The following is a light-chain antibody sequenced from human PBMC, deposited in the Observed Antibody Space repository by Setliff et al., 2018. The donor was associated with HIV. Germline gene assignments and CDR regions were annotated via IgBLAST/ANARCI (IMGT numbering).Light chain of an antibody. CDR3: QQYGSSPRT. V-gene: IGKV3D-20*01. CDR1: QSVSSSY. CDR2: DAS. J-gene: IGKJ4*01. Sequence: EIVLTQPPATLSLSPGERATLSCRASQSVSSSYLAWYQQKPGLAPRLLIYDASSRATGIPDRFSGSGSGTDFTLTISRLEPEDFAVYYCQQYGSSPRTFGGGTKVDIK.